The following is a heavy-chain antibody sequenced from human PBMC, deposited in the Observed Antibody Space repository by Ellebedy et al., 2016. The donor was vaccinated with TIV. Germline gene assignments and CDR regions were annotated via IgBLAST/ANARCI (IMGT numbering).Heavy chain of an antibody. D-gene: IGHD3-22*01. CDR1: GFSFSGSA. V-gene: IGHV3-23*01. CDR3: AKRSNGGYYNDTGNYYFDY. J-gene: IGHJ4*01. Sequence: PGGSLRLSCAASGFSFSGSAMHWVRQAPGKGLEWVSAFSGSGASTYYADSVKGRFTISRDNSKNTLYLQMNSLRAEDTAVYYCAKRSNGGYYNDTGNYYFDYWGHGTLVTVSS. CDR2: FSGSGAST.